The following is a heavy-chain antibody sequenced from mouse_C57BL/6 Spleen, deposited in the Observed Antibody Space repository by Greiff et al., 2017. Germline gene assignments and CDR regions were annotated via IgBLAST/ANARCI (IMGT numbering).Heavy chain of an antibody. CDR2: INPANGNT. V-gene: IGHV14-3*01. D-gene: IGHD3-1*01. Sequence: VQLQQSVAELVRPGASVKFSCTASGFTFKNNDMHWVKQRPEQGLEWIGRINPANGNTNYPPKFQGQATITADTSSNTAYLQLSSLTSEDTAVYYCAQLQFGYWGQGTLVTVSA. J-gene: IGHJ3*01. CDR1: GFTFKNND. CDR3: AQLQFGY.